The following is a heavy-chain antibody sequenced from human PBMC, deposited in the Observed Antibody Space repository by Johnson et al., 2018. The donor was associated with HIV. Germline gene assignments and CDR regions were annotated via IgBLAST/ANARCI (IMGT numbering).Heavy chain of an antibody. D-gene: IGHD2-21*01. J-gene: IGHJ3*02. CDR3: AKDRGSRLGLAFDI. Sequence: DVQVVESGGGLVQPGRSLRLSCAASGFTFDDYAMHWVRQAPGKGLEWVSGISWNSGSIGYADSVKGRFTISRDNAKNSLYLQMNSLRAEDTALYYCAKDRGSRLGLAFDIWGQGTMVTVSS. V-gene: IGHV3-9*01. CDR1: GFTFDDYA. CDR2: ISWNSGSI.